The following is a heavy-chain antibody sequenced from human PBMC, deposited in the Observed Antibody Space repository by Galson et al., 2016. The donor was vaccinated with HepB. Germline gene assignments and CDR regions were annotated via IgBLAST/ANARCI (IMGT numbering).Heavy chain of an antibody. V-gene: IGHV3-23*01. CDR3: AKDRWELVRGLDY. D-gene: IGHD1-26*01. CDR1: DFTFSSYA. J-gene: IGHJ4*02. CDR2: ISGGVGST. Sequence: SLRLSCAASDFTFSSYALSWVRQAPGKGLEWVSGISGGVGSTYYADSVKGRFTISRDNSKNTLYLQMNSLRAEDTAVYYCAKDRWELVRGLDYWGQGTLVTVSS.